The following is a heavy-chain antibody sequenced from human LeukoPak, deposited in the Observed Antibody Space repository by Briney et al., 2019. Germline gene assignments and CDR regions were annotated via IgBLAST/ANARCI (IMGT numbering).Heavy chain of an antibody. J-gene: IGHJ4*02. V-gene: IGHV1-2*06. D-gene: IGHD5-18*01. CDR1: GYTFTSYY. CDR3: ARESGYTYGLIDY. CDR2: INPNSGGT. Sequence: ASVKVSCKASGYTFTSYYMHWVRQAPGQGLEWMGRINPNSGGTNYAQKFQGRVTMTRDTSISTAYMELSRLRSDDTAVYYCARESGYTYGLIDYWGQGALVTVPS.